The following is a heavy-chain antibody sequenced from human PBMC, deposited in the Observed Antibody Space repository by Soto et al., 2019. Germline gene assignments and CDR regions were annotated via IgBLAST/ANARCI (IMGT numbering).Heavy chain of an antibody. J-gene: IGHJ4*02. D-gene: IGHD6-6*01. CDR3: AKSKYSSSSQVDY. Sequence: SGGSLRLSCAASGFTFSSYGMHWVRQAPGKGLEWVAVISYDGSNKYYADSVKGRFTISRDNSKNTLYLQMNSLRAEDTAVYYCAKSKYSSSSQVDYWGQGTLVTVSS. V-gene: IGHV3-30*18. CDR2: ISYDGSNK. CDR1: GFTFSSYG.